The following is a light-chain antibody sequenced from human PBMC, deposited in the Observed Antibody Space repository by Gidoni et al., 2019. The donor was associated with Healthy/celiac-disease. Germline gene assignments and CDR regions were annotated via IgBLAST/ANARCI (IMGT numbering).Light chain of an antibody. J-gene: IGKJ3*01. Sequence: DIQLTQTTTFLSASGGDRVTITCRASQGISSYLAWYQQKPGTAPKLLSYAASTLQSGVPSRFSGSGSGTEFTLTISSLQPEDFATYYCQQLNSYLFTFGPGTKVEIK. V-gene: IGKV1-9*01. CDR2: AAS. CDR1: QGISSY. CDR3: QQLNSYLFT.